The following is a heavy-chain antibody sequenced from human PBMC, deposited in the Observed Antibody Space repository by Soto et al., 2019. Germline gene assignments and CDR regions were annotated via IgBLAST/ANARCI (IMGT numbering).Heavy chain of an antibody. CDR3: ARDHVRCSGGSCYSTPYYYYYMDA. CDR2: IYYSGST. V-gene: IGHV4-31*03. J-gene: IGHJ6*03. D-gene: IGHD2-15*01. Sequence: SETLSLTCTVSGGSISSGGYYWSWIRQHPGKGLEWIGYIYYSGSTYYNPSLKSRVTISVDTSKNQFSLKLSSVTAADTAVYYCARDHVRCSGGSCYSTPYYYYYMDAWGKGTTVTVSS. CDR1: GGSISSGGYY.